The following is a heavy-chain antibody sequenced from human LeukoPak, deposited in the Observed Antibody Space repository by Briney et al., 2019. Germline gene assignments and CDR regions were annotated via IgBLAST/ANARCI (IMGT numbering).Heavy chain of an antibody. CDR2: ISSSGSTI. CDR1: GFTFSDYY. D-gene: IGHD3-3*01. V-gene: IGHV3-11*04. J-gene: IGHJ4*02. Sequence: GGSLRLSCAASGFTFSDYYMSWIRQAPGKGLEWVSYISSSGSTIYYADSVKGRFTISRDNAKNSLYLQMNSLRAEDTAVYYCASHYDFWSGSFDYWGQGTLVTVSS. CDR3: ASHYDFWSGSFDY.